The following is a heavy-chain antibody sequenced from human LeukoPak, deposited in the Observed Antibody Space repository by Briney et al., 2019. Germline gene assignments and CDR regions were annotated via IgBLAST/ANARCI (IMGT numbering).Heavy chain of an antibody. V-gene: IGHV4-4*07. D-gene: IGHD5-12*01. J-gene: IGHJ5*02. CDR2: IYSSGTT. CDR3: ASGSSGYDP. CDR1: GVSISNYY. Sequence: SETLSLTCTVSGVSISNYYWSWIRQPAGKGLEWIGRIYSSGTTIYNPSLKSRVTMSVDTSKNQFSLTLSSVTAAHTAVYLCASGSSGYDPWGQGTLVTVSS.